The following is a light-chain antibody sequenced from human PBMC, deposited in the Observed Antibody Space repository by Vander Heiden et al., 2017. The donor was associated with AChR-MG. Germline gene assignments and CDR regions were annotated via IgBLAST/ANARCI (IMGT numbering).Light chain of an antibody. Sequence: QSVLTQPPSVSGAPGQRVTIPCVGTNYNIGAGYGVQLYRHLPGAAPKVLIFRSVDRPSGVPDRFSGSKSGTSASLAITGLQAEDEAVYYCQSYDNGLSGWVFGGGTKVTVL. J-gene: IGLJ3*02. CDR2: RSV. V-gene: IGLV1-40*01. CDR1: NYNIGAGYG. CDR3: QSYDNGLSGWV.